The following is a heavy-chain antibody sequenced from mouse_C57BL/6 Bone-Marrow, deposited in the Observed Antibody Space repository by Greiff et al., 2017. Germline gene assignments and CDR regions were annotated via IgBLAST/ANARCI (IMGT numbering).Heavy chain of an antibody. Sequence: QVQLQQSGAELMKPGASVKLSCKASGYTFTGYWIEWVKQRPGHGLEWIGDIFPGSGSTNYNEKFKGKATFTVDTSSNTAYMQLSSLTAEDSAIYYCARWGWVTITNYWGQGTTLTVSS. J-gene: IGHJ2*01. V-gene: IGHV1-9*01. CDR3: ARWGWVTITNY. CDR2: IFPGSGST. CDR1: GYTFTGYW. D-gene: IGHD2-12*01.